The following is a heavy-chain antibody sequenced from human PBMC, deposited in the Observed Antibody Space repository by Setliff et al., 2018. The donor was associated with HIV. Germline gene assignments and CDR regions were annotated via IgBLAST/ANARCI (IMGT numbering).Heavy chain of an antibody. D-gene: IGHD4-17*01. CDR1: GYTFTSYY. Sequence: ASVKVSCKASGYTFTSYYMHWVRQAPGQGLEWMGIIKPSGGSTSYARQFQGRVTMTRDTSTSTVYMELSSLRSEDTAVYYCARAYRPMGYGDRFDYWGQGTLVTVSS. CDR2: IKPSGGST. CDR3: ARAYRPMGYGDRFDY. V-gene: IGHV1-46*01. J-gene: IGHJ4*02.